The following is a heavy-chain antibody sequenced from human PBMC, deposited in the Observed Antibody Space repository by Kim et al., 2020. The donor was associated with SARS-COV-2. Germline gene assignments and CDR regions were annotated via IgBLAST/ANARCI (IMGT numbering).Heavy chain of an antibody. CDR3: ARGGYCSGGSCYFYYYYYGMDV. CDR1: GGSFSGYY. Sequence: SETLSLTCAVYGGSFSGYYWSWIRQPPGKGLEWIGEINHSGSTNYNPSLKSRVTISVDTSKNQFSLKLSSVTAADTAVYYCARGGYCSGGSCYFYYYYYGMDVWGQGTTVTVSS. D-gene: IGHD2-15*01. J-gene: IGHJ6*02. V-gene: IGHV4-34*01. CDR2: INHSGST.